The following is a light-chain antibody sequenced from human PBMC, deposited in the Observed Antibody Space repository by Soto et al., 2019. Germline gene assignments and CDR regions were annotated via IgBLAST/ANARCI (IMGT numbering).Light chain of an antibody. CDR1: SGHSSYA. J-gene: IGLJ2*01. V-gene: IGLV4-69*01. CDR3: QTWGTGIHVV. CDR2: IDSDGSN. Sequence: QSVLTQSPSASASLGASVKLTCTLSSGHSSYAIAWHQQQPEKGPRYLMKIDSDGSNTKGDAIPDRFSGSSSGAERYLTIPSLQSEDEADYYCQTWGTGIHVVFGGGTKLTVL.